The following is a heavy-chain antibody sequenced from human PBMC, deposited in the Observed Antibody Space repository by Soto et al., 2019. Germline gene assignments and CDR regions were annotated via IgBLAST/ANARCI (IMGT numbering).Heavy chain of an antibody. CDR1: GFTFRTYA. J-gene: IGHJ4*02. Sequence: QVQVVESGGGVVQPGRSLRLSCAASGFTFRTYAMHWVRQAPGKGLEWVAVISHDGSNTDYGDSVKGRFTISRDNSKSTLSLQMNSLRPEDTGVYYCANDAGSTEYFFASWGQGTLGSGSS. V-gene: IGHV3-30*18. CDR3: ANDAGSTEYFFAS. CDR2: ISHDGSNT.